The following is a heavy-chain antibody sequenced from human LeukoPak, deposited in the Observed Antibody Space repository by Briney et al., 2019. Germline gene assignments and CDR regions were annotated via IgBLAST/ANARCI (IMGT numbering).Heavy chain of an antibody. CDR3: ARSSVGSGSNFDY. CDR1: GDSISSFY. V-gene: IGHV4-4*07. CDR2: IYSSGST. J-gene: IGHJ4*02. Sequence: SETLSLTCTVSGDSISSFYWSWIRQPAGKGLEWIGRIYSSGSTNYNPSLESRVTMSVDTSKNQLSLNLSSVTAADTAVYYCARSSVGSGSNFDYWGQGTLVTVSS. D-gene: IGHD3-10*01.